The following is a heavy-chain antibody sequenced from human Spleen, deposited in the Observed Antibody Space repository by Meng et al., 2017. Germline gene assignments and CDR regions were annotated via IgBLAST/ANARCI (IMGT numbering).Heavy chain of an antibody. CDR1: GGSIHSGGYY. D-gene: IGHD4-23*01. CDR2: IYYSGST. CDR3: AREIGSNSGWFDP. V-gene: IGHV4-31*03. J-gene: IGHJ5*02. Sequence: QVQLPESGPGLVKPSQTLSLTCTVSGGSIHSGGYYWSWIRQHPGKGLEWIGYIYYSGSTYYNPSLKSRVIISVDMSKNQFSLKLTSVTAADTAVYYCAREIGSNSGWFDPWGQGKLVTVSS.